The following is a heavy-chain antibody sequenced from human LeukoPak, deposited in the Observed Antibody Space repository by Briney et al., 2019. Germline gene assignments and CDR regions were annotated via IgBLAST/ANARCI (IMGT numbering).Heavy chain of an antibody. D-gene: IGHD3-10*01. J-gene: IGHJ5*02. Sequence: GGSLRLSCTASGFXFNNHYITWVRQAPGKGLEWVAGMKQDGSETFYLDSVKGRFTISRDNAKNSLYLQMNDVRAEDTAVYFCARDRFGGSCYESWGQGTLVTVTS. CDR3: ARDRFGGSCYES. CDR1: GFXFNNHY. V-gene: IGHV3-7*04. CDR2: MKQDGSET.